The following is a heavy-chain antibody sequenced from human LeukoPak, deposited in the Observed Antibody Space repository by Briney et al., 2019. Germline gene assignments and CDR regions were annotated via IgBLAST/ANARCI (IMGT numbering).Heavy chain of an antibody. CDR2: INSDGSST. CDR1: GFTFSSYW. CDR3: AKAGFLEWFDY. D-gene: IGHD3-3*01. V-gene: IGHV3-74*01. Sequence: GGSLRLSCAASGFTFSSYWMHWVRQAPGKGLVWVSRINSDGSSTSYADSVKGRFTISRDNAKNTLYLQMNSLRAEDTAVYYCAKAGFLEWFDYWGQGTLVTVSS. J-gene: IGHJ4*02.